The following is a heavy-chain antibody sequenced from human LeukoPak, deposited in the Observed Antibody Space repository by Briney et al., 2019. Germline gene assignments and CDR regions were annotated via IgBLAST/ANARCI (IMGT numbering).Heavy chain of an antibody. D-gene: IGHD3-3*01. CDR2: INSSSSYI. J-gene: IGHJ4*02. CDR1: GFTFSSYS. Sequence: GGSLRLSCAASGFTFSSYSMNWVRQAPGKGLEWVSSINSSSSYIYYADSVKGRFTISRDNAKNSLYLQMNSLRAEDTAVYYCARDGVAFWSGYSSFDYWGQGTLVTVSS. V-gene: IGHV3-21*01. CDR3: ARDGVAFWSGYSSFDY.